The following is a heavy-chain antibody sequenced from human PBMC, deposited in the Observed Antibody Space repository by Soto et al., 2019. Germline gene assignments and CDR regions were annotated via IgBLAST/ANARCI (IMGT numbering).Heavy chain of an antibody. J-gene: IGHJ4*02. CDR1: GYTFSTYD. Sequence: EASVKVSCKASGYTFSTYDIDWVRLAPGQRLEWMGWINPNNGNTKYSQKFQGRVTITRDTSASTFYMELSILRSEDTAVYYCARDLGGWPDYWGQGTLVTVSS. CDR2: INPNNGNT. CDR3: ARDLGGWPDY. V-gene: IGHV1-3*01. D-gene: IGHD2-15*01.